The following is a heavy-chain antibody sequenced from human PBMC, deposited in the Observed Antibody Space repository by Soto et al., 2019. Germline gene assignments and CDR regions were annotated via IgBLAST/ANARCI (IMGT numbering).Heavy chain of an antibody. J-gene: IGHJ4*02. Sequence: XVKVSCKASGYTFTSYYMHWVRQAPGQGYEWMGIINPSGGSTTYAQKFQGRVTMTRDTSTTTVYMELSSMKSEDTAVYYCARYDYNGYYFDYWGQGTLVTVSS. CDR2: INPSGGST. V-gene: IGHV1-46*01. CDR3: ARYDYNGYYFDY. CDR1: GYTFTSYY. D-gene: IGHD4-4*01.